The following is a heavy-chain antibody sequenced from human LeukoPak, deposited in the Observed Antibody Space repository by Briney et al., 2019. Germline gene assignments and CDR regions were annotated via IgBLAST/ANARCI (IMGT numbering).Heavy chain of an antibody. CDR3: VRGPYGASISKWFDP. J-gene: IGHJ5*02. D-gene: IGHD4/OR15-4a*01. CDR1: GDSIRGYY. CDR2: IYYSGDT. Sequence: SETLSLTCTVSGDSIRGYYWSWIRQPTGKGLEWIGYIYYSGDTAYNPSLRSRVTMSVDTSKNQFSLQLRSMTTADTAVYYCVRGPYGASISKWFDPWGQGTQVIVSS. V-gene: IGHV4-59*01.